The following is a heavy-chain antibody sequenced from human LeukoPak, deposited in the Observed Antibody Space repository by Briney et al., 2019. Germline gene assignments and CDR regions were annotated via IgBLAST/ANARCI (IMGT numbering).Heavy chain of an antibody. CDR2: ISSSSTYI. CDR1: GFTLNTYN. V-gene: IGHV3-21*01. J-gene: IGHJ5*02. D-gene: IGHD5-12*01. CDR3: AREPQGYDKINCFDP. Sequence: KAGGSLRLSCAASGFTLNTYNMNWVRQAPGKGLEWVSSISSSSTYIYYADSVRGRFTISRDNAKNSLYLQMKSLTAEDTAVYYCAREPQGYDKINCFDPWGQGTLVTVSS.